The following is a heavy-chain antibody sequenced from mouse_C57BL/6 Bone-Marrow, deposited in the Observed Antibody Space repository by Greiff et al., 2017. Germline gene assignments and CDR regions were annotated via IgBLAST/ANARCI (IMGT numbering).Heavy chain of an antibody. CDR2: INPSTGGT. D-gene: IGHD2-4*01. CDR1: GYSFTGYY. CDR3: ARAPYYDYDDY. V-gene: IGHV1-42*01. Sequence: VQLQQSGPELVKPGASVKISCKASGYSFTGYYMNWVKQSPEKSLEWIGEINPSTGGTTYNQKFKAKATLTVDKSSSTAYMQLKSPTSEDSAVYYCARAPYYDYDDYWGQGTTLTVSS. J-gene: IGHJ2*01.